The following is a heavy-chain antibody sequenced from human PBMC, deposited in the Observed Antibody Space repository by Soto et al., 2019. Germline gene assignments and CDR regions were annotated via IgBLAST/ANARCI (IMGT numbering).Heavy chain of an antibody. D-gene: IGHD6-13*01. J-gene: IGHJ6*02. Sequence: PGGSLRLSCAASGFTFSNAWMNWVRQAPGKGLEWVGRIKSKTDGGTTDYAAPVRGRFTISRDDSKNTLYLQMNSLKTEDTAVYYCTTVAQSARIAAAVYYYYYGMDVWGQGTTVTVSS. CDR2: IKSKTDGGTT. CDR1: GFTFSNAW. CDR3: TTVAQSARIAAAVYYYYYGMDV. V-gene: IGHV3-15*07.